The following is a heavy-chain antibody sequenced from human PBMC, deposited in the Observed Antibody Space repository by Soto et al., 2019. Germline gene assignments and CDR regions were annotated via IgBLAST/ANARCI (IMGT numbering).Heavy chain of an antibody. CDR1: GGSISSSNW. J-gene: IGHJ4*02. D-gene: IGHD6-19*01. CDR3: ARVLAVAGHYFDY. Sequence: QVQLQESGPGLVKPSGTLSLTCAVSGGSISSSNWWSWVRQPPGKGLEWIGEIYHSGSTNYNPSLKSRVXXSXDXXKNQCSLKLSSVTAADTAVYYCARVLAVAGHYFDYWGQGTLVTVSS. V-gene: IGHV4-4*02. CDR2: IYHSGST.